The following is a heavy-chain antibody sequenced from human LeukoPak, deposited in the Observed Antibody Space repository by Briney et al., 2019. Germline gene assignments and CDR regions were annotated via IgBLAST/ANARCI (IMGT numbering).Heavy chain of an antibody. J-gene: IGHJ3*02. V-gene: IGHV4-59*01. CDR2: IFYSGTT. CDR3: ARIDDGFDM. Sequence: SETLSLTCTVSGVSISSYYWSWIRQPPGKGLEWIGYIFYSGTTNYNPSLKSRVTISVDTSKNRFSLKLSSVTATDTAVYYCARIDDGFDMWGQGTMVTVS. CDR1: GVSISSYY.